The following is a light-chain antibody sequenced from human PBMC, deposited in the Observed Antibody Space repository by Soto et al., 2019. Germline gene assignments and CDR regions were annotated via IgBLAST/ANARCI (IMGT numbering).Light chain of an antibody. CDR2: GAS. CDR1: QSVSSN. Sequence: SPATLSVSPGERATLSCRASQSVSSNLAWYQQKPGQAPRLLIYGASTRATGIPARFSGSGSGTEFTLTISSLQSEDFAVYYRQQYNNLPTFGQGIRIEIK. J-gene: IGKJ5*01. V-gene: IGKV3-15*01. CDR3: QQYNNLPT.